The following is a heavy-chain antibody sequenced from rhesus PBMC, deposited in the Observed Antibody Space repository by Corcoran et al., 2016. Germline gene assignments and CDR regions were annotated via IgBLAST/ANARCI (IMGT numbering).Heavy chain of an antibody. D-gene: IGHD3-34*01. Sequence: QVQLQESGPGLVKPSETLSLTCAVSGGSISSSNWWSWIRQSPGKGLEWIGYIYGGSGITSDNPSPKRLVTISTDTSKNQFALKLISVTAADTAVYYVARQGGGVIVWVDYWGQGVLVTVSS. J-gene: IGHJ4*01. V-gene: IGHV4-65*01. CDR3: ARQGGGVIVWVDY. CDR2: IYGGSGIT. CDR1: GGSISSSNW.